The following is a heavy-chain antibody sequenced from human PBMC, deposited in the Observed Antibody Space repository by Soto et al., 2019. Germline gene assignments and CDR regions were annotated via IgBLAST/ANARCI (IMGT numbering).Heavy chain of an antibody. J-gene: IGHJ6*02. CDR1: GGSISSYY. Sequence: LSLTCTVSGGSISSYYWSWIRQPPGKGLEWIGYIYYSGSTNYNPSLKSRVTISVDTSKNQFSLKLSSVTAADTAVYYCARGRDRXRYFDCLLPIPTYGMDVWGQGTTVTVSS. CDR3: ARGRDRXRYFDCLLPIPTYGMDV. CDR2: IYYSGST. D-gene: IGHD3-9*01. V-gene: IGHV4-59*01.